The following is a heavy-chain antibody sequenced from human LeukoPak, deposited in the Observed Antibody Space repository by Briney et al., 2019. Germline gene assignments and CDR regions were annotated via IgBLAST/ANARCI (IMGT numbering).Heavy chain of an antibody. Sequence: GGSLRLSCAASGFTFSHYWMSWVRQAPGKGLEWVSVIYSGGSTYYADSVKGRFTISRDNSKNTLYLQMNSLRAEDTAVYYCARRLLWFGELAWFDPWGQGTLVTVSS. J-gene: IGHJ5*02. CDR2: IYSGGST. V-gene: IGHV3-53*01. CDR3: ARRLLWFGELAWFDP. D-gene: IGHD3-10*01. CDR1: GFTFSHYW.